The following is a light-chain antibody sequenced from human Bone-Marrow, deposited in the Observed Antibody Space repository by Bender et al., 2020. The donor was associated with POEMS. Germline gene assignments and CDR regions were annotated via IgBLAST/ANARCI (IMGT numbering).Light chain of an antibody. CDR2: GNF. Sequence: QSVLTQPPSVSGAPGQRVTISCTGSSSNIGAGYDVHWYQQLPGTAPKLLIYGNFNRTSGVPDRFSGSKSGTSASLAITGLQAEDEADYYCAVWDDSLNGWVFGGGTKLTVL. J-gene: IGLJ3*02. CDR1: SSNIGAGYD. V-gene: IGLV1-40*01. CDR3: AVWDDSLNGWV.